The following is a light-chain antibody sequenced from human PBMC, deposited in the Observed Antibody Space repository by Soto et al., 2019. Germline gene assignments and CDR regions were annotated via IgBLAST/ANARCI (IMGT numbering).Light chain of an antibody. J-gene: IGLJ1*01. Sequence: QSALTQPRSVSGSPGQSVTISCTGTSSDVGGYDFLSWYQQHPAKAPKLIIFDVNKRPSGVPDRFSGSKSGNTASLTISGLQAEHEADYYCCSYAGSYTLYVFGTGPKVTVL. V-gene: IGLV2-11*01. CDR2: DVN. CDR1: SSDVGGYDF. CDR3: CSYAGSYTLYV.